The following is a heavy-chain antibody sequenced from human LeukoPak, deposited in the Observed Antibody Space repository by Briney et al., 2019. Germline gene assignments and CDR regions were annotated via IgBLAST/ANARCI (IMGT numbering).Heavy chain of an antibody. Sequence: PSETLSLTCTVSGGSISSYYWSWIRQPPGKGLEWIGYIYYSGSTNYNPSLKSRVTISVDTSKNQFSLKLSSVTAADTAVYYCARDFARPADYWGQGTLVTVSS. J-gene: IGHJ4*02. CDR3: ARDFARPADY. V-gene: IGHV4-59*01. CDR2: IYYSGST. D-gene: IGHD6-6*01. CDR1: GGSISSYY.